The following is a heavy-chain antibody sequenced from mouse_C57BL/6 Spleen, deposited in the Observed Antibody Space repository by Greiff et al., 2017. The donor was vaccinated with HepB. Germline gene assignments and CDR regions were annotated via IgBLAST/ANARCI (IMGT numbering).Heavy chain of an antibody. D-gene: IGHD2-4*01. CDR1: GFSLTSYG. V-gene: IGHV2-5*01. CDR3: AKNRALYDYDMDYAMDY. Sequence: VQLQQSGPGLVQPSQSLSITCTVSGFSLTSYGVHWVRQSPGKGLEWLGVIWRGGSTDYNAAFMSRLSITKDNSKSQVFFKMNSLQADDTAIYYCAKNRALYDYDMDYAMDYWGQGTSVTVSS. J-gene: IGHJ4*01. CDR2: IWRGGST.